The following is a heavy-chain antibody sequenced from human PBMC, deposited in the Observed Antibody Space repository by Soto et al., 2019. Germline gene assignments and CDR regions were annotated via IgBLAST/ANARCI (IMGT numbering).Heavy chain of an antibody. CDR1: GFTFSSYD. CDR3: ARVSTWWGMDV. J-gene: IGHJ6*02. Sequence: HPGGSLRLSCAASGFTFSSYDMHWVRQATGKGLEWVSAIGTAGDTYYPGSVKGRFTISRENAKNSLYLQMNSLRAGDTAVYYCARVSTWWGMDVWGQGTTVTVSS. V-gene: IGHV3-13*01. D-gene: IGHD2-8*02. CDR2: IGTAGDT.